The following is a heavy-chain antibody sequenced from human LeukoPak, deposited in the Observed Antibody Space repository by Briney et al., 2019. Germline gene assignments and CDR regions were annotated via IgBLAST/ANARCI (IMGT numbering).Heavy chain of an antibody. CDR3: ASGGYSYPYYFDY. D-gene: IGHD5-18*01. CDR2: IYYSGST. V-gene: IGHV4-59*01. CDR1: GGSISSYY. Sequence: SETPSLTCTVSGGSISSYYWSWIRQPPGKGLEWIGYIYYSGSTNYNPSLKSRVTISVDTSKNQFSLKLSSVTAADTAVYYCASGGYSYPYYFDYWGQGTLVTVSS. J-gene: IGHJ4*02.